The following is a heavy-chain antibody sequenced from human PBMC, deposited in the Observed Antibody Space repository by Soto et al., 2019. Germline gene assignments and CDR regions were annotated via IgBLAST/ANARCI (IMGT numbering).Heavy chain of an antibody. D-gene: IGHD1-1*01. V-gene: IGHV1-69*01. CDR1: GGTFSSYA. J-gene: IGHJ5*01. CDR2: IIPIFGTA. CDR3: AREGEGYNKPGGWFAS. Sequence: QVQLVQSGAEVKKPGSSVKVSCKASGGTFSSYAISWVRQAPGQGLEWMGGIIPIFGTANYAQRFQGRVTISADESTSSAYMGRSSLRTEDTAVYYCAREGEGYNKPGGWFASWGQGTLVTFSS.